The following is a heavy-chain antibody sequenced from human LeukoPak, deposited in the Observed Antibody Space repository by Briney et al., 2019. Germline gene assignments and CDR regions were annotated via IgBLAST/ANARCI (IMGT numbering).Heavy chain of an antibody. CDR1: GFTFSSYA. CDR3: ARDGYVASRPFDY. CDR2: ISYDGSNK. D-gene: IGHD6-6*01. J-gene: IGHJ4*02. Sequence: TGGSLRLSCAASGFTFSSYAMHWVRQAPGKGLEWVAVISYDGSNKYYADSVKGRFTISRDNSKNTLYLQMNSLRAEDTAVYYCARDGYVASRPFDYWGQGTLVTVS. V-gene: IGHV3-30*01.